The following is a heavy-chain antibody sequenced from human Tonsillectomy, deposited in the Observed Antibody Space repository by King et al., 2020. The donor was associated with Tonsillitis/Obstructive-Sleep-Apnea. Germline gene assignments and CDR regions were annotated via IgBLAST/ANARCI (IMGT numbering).Heavy chain of an antibody. V-gene: IGHV1-18*01. D-gene: IGHD3-10*01. CDR1: GFTFSNYG. Sequence: QLVQSGAEVKKPGASVKVSCKASGFTFSNYGISWGRQAPGQGLEWMGWIGAYNGNTNYSQKGQGRGTMTTDTSTSTAYMELRSLRSDDTAVYYCARDHYVSGSYWVDCFDPWGQGTLVTVSS. CDR3: ARDHYVSGSYWVDCFDP. J-gene: IGHJ5*02. CDR2: IGAYNGNT.